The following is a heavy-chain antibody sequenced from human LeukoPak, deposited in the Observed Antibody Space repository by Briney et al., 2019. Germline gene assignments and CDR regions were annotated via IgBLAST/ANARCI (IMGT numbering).Heavy chain of an antibody. V-gene: IGHV1-69*13. CDR2: IIPIFGTA. D-gene: IGHD3-3*01. CDR1: GGTFSSYA. J-gene: IGHJ6*02. Sequence: SVKVSCKASGGTFSSYAISWVRQAPGQGLEWMGGIIPIFGTANYAQKFQGRVTITADESTSTAYMELNSLRAEDTAVYYCARDTIFGVVISEENYYGMDVWGQGTTVTVSS. CDR3: ARDTIFGVVISEENYYGMDV.